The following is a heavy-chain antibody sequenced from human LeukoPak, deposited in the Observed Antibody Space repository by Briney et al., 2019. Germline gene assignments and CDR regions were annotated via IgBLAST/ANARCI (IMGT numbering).Heavy chain of an antibody. CDR1: GFTFSTSW. CDR2: INSDGRST. D-gene: IGHD3-3*01. V-gene: IGHV3-74*01. J-gene: IGHJ4*02. CDR3: AHTVWSGNYFDY. Sequence: PGGSLRLSCAASGFTFSTSWMHWVRQAPGKGLEWVSRINSDGRSTDYADSVKGRFTISRDNTKNTLYLQMNSLRVEDTAVYYCAHTVWSGNYFDYWGQGTLVTVSS.